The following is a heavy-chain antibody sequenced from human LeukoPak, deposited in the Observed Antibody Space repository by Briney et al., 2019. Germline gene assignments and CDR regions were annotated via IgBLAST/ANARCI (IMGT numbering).Heavy chain of an antibody. D-gene: IGHD5-18*01. Sequence: GGSLRLSCAASGFTFSNYAMTWVRQAPGKGLEWVSIISGTEDITYYADSVKGRFTISRDNSKNTLYLQMNSLRAEDTALYYCAKDASAGGGAYTYGSFDYWGQGTLVSVSS. CDR2: ISGTEDIT. CDR1: GFTFSNYA. J-gene: IGHJ4*02. CDR3: AKDASAGGGAYTYGSFDY. V-gene: IGHV3-23*01.